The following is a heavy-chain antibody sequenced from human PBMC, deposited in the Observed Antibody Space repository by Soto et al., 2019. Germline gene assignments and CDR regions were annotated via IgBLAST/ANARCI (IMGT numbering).Heavy chain of an antibody. CDR1: GFTFSGYA. J-gene: IGHJ4*02. V-gene: IGHV3-23*01. CDR3: ARFLGSASYYDY. D-gene: IGHD3-10*01. Sequence: GSLRLSCAASGFTFSGYAMSWVRQAPGKRLEWVSAITGSGGATYYADSVKGRFTISRDNSKNTLYLQMSSLRAEDTALYYCARFLGSASYYDYWGQGTLVTVSS. CDR2: ITGSGGAT.